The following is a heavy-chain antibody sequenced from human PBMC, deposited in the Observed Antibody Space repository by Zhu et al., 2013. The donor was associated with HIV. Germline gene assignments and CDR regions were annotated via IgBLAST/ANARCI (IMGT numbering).Heavy chain of an antibody. CDR1: GYTFTGYY. V-gene: IGHV1-2*02. D-gene: IGHD3-22*01. Sequence: QVQLVQSGAEVKKPGASVKVSCKASGYTFTGYYMHWVRQAPGQGLEWMGWINPNSGGTKYAQKFQGRVTMTRDTSISTAYMDLSRLTSDDTAVYYCARGERVVITHWGQGTLVTVSS. CDR3: ARGERVVITH. CDR2: INPNSGGT. J-gene: IGHJ4*02.